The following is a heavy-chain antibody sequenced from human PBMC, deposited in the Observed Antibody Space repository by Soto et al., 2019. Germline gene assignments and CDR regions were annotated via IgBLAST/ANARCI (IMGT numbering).Heavy chain of an antibody. V-gene: IGHV3-21*02. Sequence: EVQLVESGGGLVKPGGSPRLSCAASGFTFSDYSMLWVRQAPGKGLEWLAFIGNSNNPTFYADSGRGRFTISSDNPKNSVYLQTNSMREEDTAVYFCAREEGYCNGGPCYRGAFDFWGQGTIVTVSS. J-gene: IGHJ3*01. CDR2: IGNSNNPT. CDR3: AREEGYCNGGPCYRGAFDF. CDR1: GFTFSDYS. D-gene: IGHD2-15*01.